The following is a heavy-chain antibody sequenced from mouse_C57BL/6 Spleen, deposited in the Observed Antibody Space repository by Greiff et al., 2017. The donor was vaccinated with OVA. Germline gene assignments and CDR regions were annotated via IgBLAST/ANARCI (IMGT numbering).Heavy chain of an antibody. J-gene: IGHJ4*01. V-gene: IGHV1-64*01. Sequence: QVQLQQPGAELVKPGASVKLSCKASGYTFTSYWMHWVKQRPGQGLEWIGMIHPNSGSTNYNEKFKSKATLTVDKSSSTAYMQLSSLTSEDSAVYDCARGGYYVDYAMDYWGQGTSVTVSS. CDR3: ARGGYYVDYAMDY. D-gene: IGHD2-3*01. CDR1: GYTFTSYW. CDR2: IHPNSGST.